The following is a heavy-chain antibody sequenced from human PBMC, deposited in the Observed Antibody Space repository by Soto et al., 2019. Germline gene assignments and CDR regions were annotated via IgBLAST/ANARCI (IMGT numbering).Heavy chain of an antibody. CDR1: GFTFTSYE. D-gene: IGHD3-10*01. J-gene: IGHJ3*02. Sequence: GASVKVSCTTSGFTFTSYEINWVRQATGQGLEWMGWVNPNSGNTDYAQKFQGRVTITADESTSTAYMELSSLRSEDTAVYYCARDRGDAFDIWGQGTMVTVSS. V-gene: IGHV1-8*01. CDR3: ARDRGDAFDI. CDR2: VNPNSGNT.